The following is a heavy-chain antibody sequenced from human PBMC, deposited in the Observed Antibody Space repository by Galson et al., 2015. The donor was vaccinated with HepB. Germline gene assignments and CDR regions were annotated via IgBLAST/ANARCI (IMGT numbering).Heavy chain of an antibody. Sequence: SLRLSCAASGFTFSSYGMHWVRQAPGKGLEWVAFIRYDGSNKYYADSVKGRFTISRDNSKNTLYLQMNSLRAEDTAVYYCAKKSGIDTVEHFDYWGQGTLVTVSS. CDR1: GFTFSSYG. D-gene: IGHD3-10*01. V-gene: IGHV3-30*02. CDR3: AKKSGIDTVEHFDY. J-gene: IGHJ4*02. CDR2: IRYDGSNK.